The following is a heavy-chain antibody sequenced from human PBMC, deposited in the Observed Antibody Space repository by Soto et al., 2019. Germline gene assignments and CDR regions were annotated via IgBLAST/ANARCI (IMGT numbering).Heavy chain of an antibody. Sequence: VPLVQSGAEVKNPGASVKVSFKASGYTFTRYGIGWARQAPGQGLEWMGWINTYNGNTNYAQNVQGRVTLTTDTSTSTTYMELRSLRSNDTAIYYCAMVDVYVAPSPQDVWGQGTTVIVSS. V-gene: IGHV1-18*01. J-gene: IGHJ6*02. D-gene: IGHD3-16*01. CDR1: GYTFTRYG. CDR3: AMVDVYVAPSPQDV. CDR2: INTYNGNT.